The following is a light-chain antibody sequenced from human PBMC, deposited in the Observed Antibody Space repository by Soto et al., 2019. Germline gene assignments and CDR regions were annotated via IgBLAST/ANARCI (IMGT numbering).Light chain of an antibody. CDR2: DVS. J-gene: IGKJ4*01. CDR1: QNVSAY. Sequence: EIVLTQSPATLSLSPGEGVKLSCRASQNVSAYLAWYQQQPGQPPRLLIYDVSTRATGVPPRFSGAGSGTDFTLTSSNVEAEDFAVYYCQQRAGWPLTFGGGT. V-gene: IGKV3-11*01. CDR3: QQRAGWPLT.